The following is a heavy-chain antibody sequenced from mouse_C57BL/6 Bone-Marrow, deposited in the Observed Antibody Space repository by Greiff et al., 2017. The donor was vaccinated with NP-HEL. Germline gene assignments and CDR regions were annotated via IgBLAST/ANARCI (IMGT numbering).Heavy chain of an antibody. V-gene: IGHV14-4*01. J-gene: IGHJ3*01. CDR1: GFNIKDDY. Sequence: EVKLMESGAELVRPGASVKLSCTASGFNIKDDYMHWVKQRPEQGLEWIGWIDPENGDTEYASKFQGQATITADTSSNTAYLQLSSLTSEDTAVYYCTTIYYGSTWFAYWGQGALVTVSA. CDR2: IDPENGDT. D-gene: IGHD1-1*01. CDR3: TTIYYGSTWFAY.